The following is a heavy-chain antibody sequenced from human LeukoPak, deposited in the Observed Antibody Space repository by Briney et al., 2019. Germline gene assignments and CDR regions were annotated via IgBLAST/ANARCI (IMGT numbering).Heavy chain of an antibody. CDR1: GGSMSTYY. CDR3: AGMRITTPTVRTLDY. D-gene: IGHD1-14*01. Sequence: SETLSLTCTVSGGSMSTYYWTRIRPPPGKGLEWIGFIYYTGSTNYNPPLKSRVTISVDTSKNQFSLKLSSVTAADTAVYYCAGMRITTPTVRTLDYWGQGTLVTVSS. J-gene: IGHJ4*02. V-gene: IGHV4-59*01. CDR2: IYYTGST.